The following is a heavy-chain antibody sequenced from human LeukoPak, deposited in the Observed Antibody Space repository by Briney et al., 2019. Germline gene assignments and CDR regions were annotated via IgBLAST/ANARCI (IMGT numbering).Heavy chain of an antibody. CDR3: AKRGIAAAASFDY. D-gene: IGHD6-13*01. CDR2: LSGSGDYT. J-gene: IGHJ4*02. CDR1: GFTFSTYA. Sequence: PGGSLRLSCAASGFTFSTYAMGWVRQAPGKGLEWVSTLSGSGDYTFYADSVKGRFTISRDNSKNTVYLQMNGLRVDDTAVYYCAKRGIAAAASFDYWGQGTLVTVSS. V-gene: IGHV3-23*01.